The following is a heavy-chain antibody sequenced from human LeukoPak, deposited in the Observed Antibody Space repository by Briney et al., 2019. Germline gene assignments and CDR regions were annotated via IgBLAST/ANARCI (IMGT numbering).Heavy chain of an antibody. Sequence: ASVKVSCKASGYTFTGHYLHWVRQAPGQGLEWMGRINSNSGGTELAQKFQGRVTMTRDTSISTAYMEVSSLRSDDTAVYYCARDLSSTPNWELDYWGQGTLVTVSS. CDR1: GYTFTGHY. J-gene: IGHJ4*02. CDR2: INSNSGGT. CDR3: ARDLSSTPNWELDY. D-gene: IGHD7-27*01. V-gene: IGHV1-2*06.